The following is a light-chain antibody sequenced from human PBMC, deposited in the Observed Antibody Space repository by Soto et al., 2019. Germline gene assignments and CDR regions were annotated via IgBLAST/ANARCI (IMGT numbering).Light chain of an antibody. Sequence: DIVVTQSPDSLAMSLGERATINCKSSQSVLSSSNNKNYLAWYQQKPGQPPKLLIYWASARESGVPDRFSGSGSGTDFTLAISSLQAEDVAVYYCQQYYSTPYTFGQGTKLEIK. CDR2: WAS. V-gene: IGKV4-1*01. CDR1: QSVLSSSNNKNY. CDR3: QQYYSTPYT. J-gene: IGKJ2*01.